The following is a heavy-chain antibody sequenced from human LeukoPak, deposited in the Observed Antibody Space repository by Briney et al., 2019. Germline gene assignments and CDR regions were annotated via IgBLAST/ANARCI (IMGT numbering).Heavy chain of an antibody. CDR1: GFIFSSYE. D-gene: IGHD6-13*01. CDR3: ARGARVRHSSSSDYYDYSGMDV. J-gene: IGHJ6*02. Sequence: GGSLRLSCTASGFIFSSYEMNWVRQAPGKGQEWVSYISSRGTIIYDADSVKGRFTISRDNAKNSLYLRMNSLRAEDTAVYYCARGARVRHSSSSDYYDYSGMDVWGQGTTVTVSS. V-gene: IGHV3-48*03. CDR2: ISSRGTII.